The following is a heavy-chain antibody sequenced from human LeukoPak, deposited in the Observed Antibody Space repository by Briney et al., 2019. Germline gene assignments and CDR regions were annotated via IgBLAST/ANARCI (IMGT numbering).Heavy chain of an antibody. CDR2: IYYSGST. Sequence: SETLSLTCTVSGGSISSSSYYWGWIRQPPGKGLGWIGSIYYSGSTYYNPSLKSRVTISVDTSKNQFSLKLSSVTAADTAVYYCASTAHLLLWFGEFSFDYWGQGTLVTVSS. CDR1: GGSISSSSYY. D-gene: IGHD3-10*01. J-gene: IGHJ4*02. V-gene: IGHV4-39*01. CDR3: ASTAHLLLWFGEFSFDY.